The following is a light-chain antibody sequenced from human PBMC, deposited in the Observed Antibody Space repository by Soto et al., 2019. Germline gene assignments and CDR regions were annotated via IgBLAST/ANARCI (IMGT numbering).Light chain of an antibody. J-gene: IGLJ2*01. Sequence: QSVLTQPPSVSGAPGQRVTISCTGSSSNIGAGFDVYWHQQLPGTAPKLLINGNNNRPSGVPDRFSGSKSGTSASLAISGLQAEDEADYYCQSYDSSLRGSVFGGGTQLTVL. CDR1: SSNIGAGFD. V-gene: IGLV1-40*01. CDR2: GNN. CDR3: QSYDSSLRGSV.